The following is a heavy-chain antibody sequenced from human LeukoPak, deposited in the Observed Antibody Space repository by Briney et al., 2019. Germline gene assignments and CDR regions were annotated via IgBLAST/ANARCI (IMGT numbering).Heavy chain of an antibody. Sequence: GGSLRLSCAASGFIFRSNWMHWVRQAPGKGLVWVSRINEDGSTTNHADSVKGRFTISRDNVKNTLYMEMNSLRAGDTAVYYCVRDLGGRSGHWGQGTLVTVSS. J-gene: IGHJ4*02. CDR2: INEDGSTT. CDR3: VRDLGGRSGH. V-gene: IGHV3-74*01. CDR1: GFIFRSNW. D-gene: IGHD1-26*01.